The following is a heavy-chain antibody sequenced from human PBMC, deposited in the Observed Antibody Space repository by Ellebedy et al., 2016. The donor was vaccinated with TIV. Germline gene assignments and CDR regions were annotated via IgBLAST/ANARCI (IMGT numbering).Heavy chain of an antibody. J-gene: IGHJ4*02. V-gene: IGHV3-30*18. CDR1: GLTFSSYG. Sequence: GESLKISCAASGLTFSSYGMPCVRQPPGKGLEWVAVIPYDESNKYYADSVKGRFHISRDNSKKTLYLQMNSLRAEDTAVYDCEKEHHPYSNGWGSFDYWGQGILVTVSS. D-gene: IGHD6-19*01. CDR3: EKEHHPYSNGWGSFDY. CDR2: IPYDESNK.